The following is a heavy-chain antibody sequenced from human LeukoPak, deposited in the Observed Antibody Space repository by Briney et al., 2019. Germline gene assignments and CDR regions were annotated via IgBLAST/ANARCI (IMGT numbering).Heavy chain of an antibody. Sequence: GGTLRLSCAASGFTFSSYGMSWVRQAPGKGLEWVSSISSSSSYIYYADSVKGRFTISRDNAKNSLYLQMNSLRAEDTAVYYCARADWDTAMIDYWGQGTLVTVSS. CDR1: GFTFSSYG. CDR3: ARADWDTAMIDY. J-gene: IGHJ4*02. V-gene: IGHV3-21*01. D-gene: IGHD5-18*01. CDR2: ISSSSSYI.